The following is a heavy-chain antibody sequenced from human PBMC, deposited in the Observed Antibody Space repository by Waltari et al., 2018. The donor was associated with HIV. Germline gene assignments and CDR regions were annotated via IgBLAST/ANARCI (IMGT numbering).Heavy chain of an antibody. V-gene: IGHV3-9*01. Sequence: EVQMVASGGEFVQPGRYLRLSCPVSGFTFGAFGMHWVRQVPGKGMEWVSGIEWNSRNIEYADSVKGRFIISRDNAKRSLYLDMTSLKSEDTAFYFCAKATERWLQPKFFDFWGQGTLVTVSS. CDR2: IEWNSRNI. CDR1: GFTFGAFG. J-gene: IGHJ4*02. D-gene: IGHD5-18*01. CDR3: AKATERWLQPKFFDF.